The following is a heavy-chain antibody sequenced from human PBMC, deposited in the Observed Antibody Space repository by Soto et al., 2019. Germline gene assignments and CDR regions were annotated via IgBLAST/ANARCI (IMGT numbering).Heavy chain of an antibody. V-gene: IGHV1-18*01. Sequence: ASVKVSCKASGYTLTIYGISWVRQAPGQGIEWTGWIRAYNGNTNDAQKLQGRATMTTDTSTSTDYMELRSLRSDDTAVYYCARVTGIRFLEWLLSDYYSYMDIWGKGTTVTLSS. J-gene: IGHJ6*03. CDR2: IRAYNGNT. CDR1: GYTLTIYG. D-gene: IGHD3-3*01. CDR3: ARVTGIRFLEWLLSDYYSYMDI.